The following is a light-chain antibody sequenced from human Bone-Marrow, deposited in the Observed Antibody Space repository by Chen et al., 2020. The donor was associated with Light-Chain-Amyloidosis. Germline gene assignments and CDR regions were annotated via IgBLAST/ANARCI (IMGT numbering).Light chain of an antibody. Sequence: QAALTQPRSVSGSPGQSVSISCTGTSSDVGGYDFVSWYQKHPVKAPKLMIYDLSKRPSGVPDRFSGSKSGNTASLTISGLQADDEADYYCCSYAGSYSLYVFGSGTKVTVL. J-gene: IGLJ1*01. CDR2: DLS. CDR1: SSDVGGYDF. V-gene: IGLV2-11*01. CDR3: CSYAGSYSLYV.